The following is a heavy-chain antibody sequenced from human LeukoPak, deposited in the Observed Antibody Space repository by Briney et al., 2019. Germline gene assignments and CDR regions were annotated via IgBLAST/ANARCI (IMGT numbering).Heavy chain of an antibody. CDR3: ARGHSISPNWFDP. CDR1: GFIFSNYW. V-gene: IGHV3-7*01. D-gene: IGHD6-13*01. CDR2: IKLDGSEK. J-gene: IGHJ5*02. Sequence: GGSLRLSCAASGFIFSNYWMSWVRQPPGKGLEWVANIKLDGSEKYYVDSVKGRFTISRDNAKNSLYLQMNSLRAEDTAVYYCARGHSISPNWFDPWGQGTLVTVSS.